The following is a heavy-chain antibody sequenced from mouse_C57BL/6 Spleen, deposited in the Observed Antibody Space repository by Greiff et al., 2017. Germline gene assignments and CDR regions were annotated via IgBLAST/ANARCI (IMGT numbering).Heavy chain of an antibody. V-gene: IGHV1-64*01. CDR3: ARSYDYDAWFAY. D-gene: IGHD2-4*01. J-gene: IGHJ3*01. Sequence: QVQLQQPGAELVKPGASVTLSCKASGYTFTSYWMHWVKQRPGQGLEWIGMIHPNSGSTNYNEKFKSKATLTVDKSSSTAYMQLSSLTSEDSAVYYCARSYDYDAWFAYWGQGTLVTVSA. CDR2: IHPNSGST. CDR1: GYTFTSYW.